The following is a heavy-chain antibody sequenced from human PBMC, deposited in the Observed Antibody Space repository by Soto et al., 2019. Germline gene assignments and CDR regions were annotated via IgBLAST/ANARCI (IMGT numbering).Heavy chain of an antibody. D-gene: IGHD6-13*01. CDR2: ISAYNGNT. CDR1: GYTFTSYG. J-gene: IGHJ6*02. Sequence: ASVKVSCKASGYTFTSYGISWVRQAPGQGLEWMGWISAYNGNTNYAQKLQGRVTMTTDTSTSTAYMELRSLRSDDTAVYYCARDQRAAAGEYYYYYGMDVWGQGTTVTVSS. CDR3: ARDQRAAAGEYYYYYGMDV. V-gene: IGHV1-18*01.